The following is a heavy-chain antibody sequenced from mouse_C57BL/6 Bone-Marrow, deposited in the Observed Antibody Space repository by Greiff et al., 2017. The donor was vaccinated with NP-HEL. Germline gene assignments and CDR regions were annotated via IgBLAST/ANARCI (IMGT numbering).Heavy chain of an antibody. V-gene: IGHV3-8*01. CDR1: GYSITSDY. CDR2: ISYSGST. CDR3: ARRDYDYPYYAMDY. Sequence: DVMLVESGPGLAKPSQTLSLTCSVTGYSITSDYWNWIRKFPGNKLEYMGYISYSGSTYYNPSLKSRISITRETSKNQYYLQLNSVTTEDTATYYCARRDYDYPYYAMDYWGQGTSVTVSS. J-gene: IGHJ4*01. D-gene: IGHD2-4*01.